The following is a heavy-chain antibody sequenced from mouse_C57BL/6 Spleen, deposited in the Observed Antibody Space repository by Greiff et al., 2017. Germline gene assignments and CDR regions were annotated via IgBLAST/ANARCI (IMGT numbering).Heavy chain of an antibody. J-gene: IGHJ4*01. CDR1: GYSITSGYY. D-gene: IGHD2-3*01. V-gene: IGHV3-6*01. CDR2: ISYDGSN. Sequence: EVKLQESGPGLVKPSQSLSFTCSVTGYSITSGYYWNWIRQFPGNKLEWMGYISYDGSNNYNPSLKNRISITRDTSKNQFFLKLNSVTTEDTATYYCASERLLLDYWGQGTSVTVSS. CDR3: ASERLLLDY.